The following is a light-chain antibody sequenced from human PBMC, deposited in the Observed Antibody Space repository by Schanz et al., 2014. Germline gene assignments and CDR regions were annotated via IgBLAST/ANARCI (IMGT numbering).Light chain of an antibody. J-gene: IGLJ3*02. CDR2: DVS. V-gene: IGLV2-11*01. Sequence: QSALTQPRSVSGSPGQSVTISCTGTSSDVGGYNYVSWYHQHPGKAPKLIIYDVSKRPSGVPDRFSGSKSDNTASLTISGLQPEDEADYYCCSYAGTYTWVFGGGTKLTVL. CDR1: SSDVGGYNY. CDR3: CSYAGTYTWV.